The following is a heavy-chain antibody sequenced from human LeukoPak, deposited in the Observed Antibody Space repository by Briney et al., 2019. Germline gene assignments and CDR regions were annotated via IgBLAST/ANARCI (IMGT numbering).Heavy chain of an antibody. Sequence: GESLKTSCQGSGYNFTPYWIGWVRQRPGKGLEWMGITFAGYSLTLYSPSFQGQVTISVDKSISTAYLQRSSLKASDTAMYYCARLHRRITMVRGVNYMDVWGKGTTVTISS. CDR1: GYNFTPYW. J-gene: IGHJ6*03. V-gene: IGHV5-51*01. CDR2: TFAGYSLT. D-gene: IGHD3-10*01. CDR3: ARLHRRITMVRGVNYMDV.